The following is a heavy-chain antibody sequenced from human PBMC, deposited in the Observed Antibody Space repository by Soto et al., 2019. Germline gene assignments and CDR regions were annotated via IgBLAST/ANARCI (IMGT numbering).Heavy chain of an antibody. Sequence: NPSEALSPTCTVSGSPISSSRCHCGWIPQPHGKGLEWVASIKYSGTTFYNPSLKSRVTLSVDTSKNQFALKLSSVTAAETAVYYCARHGITGSYYDAFDIWGQGTMVS. CDR1: GSPISSSRCH. CDR2: IKYSGTT. J-gene: IGHJ3*02. D-gene: IGHD1-26*01. CDR3: ARHGITGSYYDAFDI. V-gene: IGHV4-39*01.